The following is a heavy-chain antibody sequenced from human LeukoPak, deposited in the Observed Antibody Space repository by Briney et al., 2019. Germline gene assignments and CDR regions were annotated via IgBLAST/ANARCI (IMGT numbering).Heavy chain of an antibody. CDR2: IYYSGST. Sequence: SETLSLTCTVSGGSISSYYWSWIRQPPGKGLEWIGYIYYSGSTNYNPSLKSRVTISVDTSKNQFSLKLSSVTAADAAVYYCARGVGPTTAQSTFDYWGQGALVTVSS. CDR3: ARGVGPTTAQSTFDY. J-gene: IGHJ4*02. V-gene: IGHV4-59*01. CDR1: GGSISSYY. D-gene: IGHD1-26*01.